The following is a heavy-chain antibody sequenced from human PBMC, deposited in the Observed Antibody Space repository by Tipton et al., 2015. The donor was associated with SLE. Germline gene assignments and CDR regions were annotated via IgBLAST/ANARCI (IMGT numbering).Heavy chain of an antibody. Sequence: TLSLTCTVSGGSISSGYYWGWIRQPPGKGLEWIGSIYHSGSTYYNPSLKSRVTISVDTSKNQFSLKLSSVTAADTAVYYCARRHDILTGYYTFDYWGQGTLVTVSS. CDR3: ARRHDILTGYYTFDY. V-gene: IGHV4-38-2*02. J-gene: IGHJ4*02. CDR1: GGSISSGYY. D-gene: IGHD3-9*01. CDR2: IYHSGST.